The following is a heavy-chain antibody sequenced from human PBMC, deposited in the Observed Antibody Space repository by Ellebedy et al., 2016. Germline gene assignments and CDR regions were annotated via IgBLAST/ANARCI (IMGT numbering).Heavy chain of an antibody. V-gene: IGHV1-24*01. J-gene: IGHJ4*02. Sequence: ASVKVSCXASGYTFTSYDINWVRQAPGKGLEWMGGFDPEDGETIYAQKFQGRVTMTEDTSTDTAYMELSSLRSEDTAVYYCATIAVADDYWGQGTLVTVSS. CDR2: FDPEDGET. CDR1: GYTFTSYD. CDR3: ATIAVADDY. D-gene: IGHD6-19*01.